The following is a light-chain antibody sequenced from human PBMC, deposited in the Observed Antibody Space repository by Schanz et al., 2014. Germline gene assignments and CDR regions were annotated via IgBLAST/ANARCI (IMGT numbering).Light chain of an antibody. CDR1: QSISSY. Sequence: DIQMTQSPSSLSASVGDRVTITCRASQSISSYLNWYQQKPGKAPKILIYAASSLQSGVPSRFSGRGSGTDFTLTISSLQPEDFATYCQQSYSPPFTFGPGTKVDIK. CDR3: QQSYSPPFT. J-gene: IGKJ3*01. CDR2: AAS. V-gene: IGKV1-39*01.